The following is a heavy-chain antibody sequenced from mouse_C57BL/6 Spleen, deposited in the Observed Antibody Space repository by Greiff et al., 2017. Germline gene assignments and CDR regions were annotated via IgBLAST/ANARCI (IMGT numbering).Heavy chain of an antibody. CDR2: INPNNGGT. V-gene: IGHV1-26*01. J-gene: IGHJ2*01. Sequence: VQLQQSGPELVKPGASVKISCKASGYTFTDYYMNWVKQSHGKSLEWIGDINPNNGGTSYNQKFKGKATLTVDKSTSTAYMELRSLTSEDSAVYYCARPLHGSSPFGYWGQGTTLTVSS. D-gene: IGHD1-1*01. CDR1: GYTFTDYY. CDR3: ARPLHGSSPFGY.